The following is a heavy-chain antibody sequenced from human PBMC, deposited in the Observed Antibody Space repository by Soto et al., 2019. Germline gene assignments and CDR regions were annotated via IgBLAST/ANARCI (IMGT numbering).Heavy chain of an antibody. Sequence: EVQLVETGGGLIQPGGSLRLSCAASGFTVSSNYMSWVRQAPGKGLELVSVIYSGGSTYYADSVKGRFTISRDNSKNTLYLQMNSLRAEDTAVYYCARGCPYYYDSSGYPVDYWGQGTLVTVSS. J-gene: IGHJ4*02. V-gene: IGHV3-53*02. CDR1: GFTVSSNY. CDR3: ARGCPYYYDSSGYPVDY. D-gene: IGHD3-22*01. CDR2: IYSGGST.